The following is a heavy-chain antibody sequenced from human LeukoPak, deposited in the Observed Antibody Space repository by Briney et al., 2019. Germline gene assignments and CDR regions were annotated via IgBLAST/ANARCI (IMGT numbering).Heavy chain of an antibody. Sequence: SGGSLRLSCAASGFPFRDYYMTWIRQAPGKGLEWISYISRSGDSLYYADSVEGRFTISRDNAKNSLFLQMNSLRADDTAVYYCAREVVIFPDYYYYGMDVWGQGTTVTVSS. V-gene: IGHV3-11*01. J-gene: IGHJ6*02. D-gene: IGHD3-9*01. CDR3: AREVVIFPDYYYYGMDV. CDR2: ISRSGDSL. CDR1: GFPFRDYY.